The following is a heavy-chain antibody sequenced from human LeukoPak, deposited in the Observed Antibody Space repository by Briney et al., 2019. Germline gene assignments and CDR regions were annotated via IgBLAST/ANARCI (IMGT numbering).Heavy chain of an antibody. J-gene: IGHJ2*01. CDR2: IHPSGGST. CDR1: GYTFTSYY. CDR3: ARATLDAAMVYWAFDL. Sequence: AAVKVSCKASGYTFTSYYMHWVRQAPGQGLEWMGVIHPSGGSTSYAHKFQGRVTMTTDTSTSTVYVDLSSLSSNDTAVYYCARATLDAAMVYWAFDLWGRGTLVFVSS. D-gene: IGHD5-18*01. V-gene: IGHV1-46*01.